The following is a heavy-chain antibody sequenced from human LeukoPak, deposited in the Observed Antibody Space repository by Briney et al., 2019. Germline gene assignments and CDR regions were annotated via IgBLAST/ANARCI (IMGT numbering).Heavy chain of an antibody. Sequence: PSETLSLTCAVYGGSFSGYYWSWIRQPPGKGLEWIGEINHSGSTNYNPSLKSRVTISVDTSKNQFSLKLSSVTAADTAVYYCARTSPSSGWYVNWFDPWGQGTLVTVSS. D-gene: IGHD6-19*01. CDR1: GGSFSGYY. CDR3: ARTSPSSGWYVNWFDP. V-gene: IGHV4-34*01. CDR2: INHSGST. J-gene: IGHJ5*02.